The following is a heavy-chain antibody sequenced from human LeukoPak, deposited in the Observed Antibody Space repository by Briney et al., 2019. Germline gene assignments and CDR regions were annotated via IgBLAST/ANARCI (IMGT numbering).Heavy chain of an antibody. V-gene: IGHV3-23*01. CDR3: AKDGANYYDSSGYYDAFDI. Sequence: GGSLRLSCAASGFTLSSYAMSWVRQGPGKGLEWVSAISVSGNTYHADSVKGRFTISRDSSKNTLYLQMNSLRAEDTAVYYCAKDGANYYDSSGYYDAFDIWGQGTMVTVSS. CDR1: GFTLSSYA. D-gene: IGHD3-22*01. J-gene: IGHJ3*02. CDR2: ISVSGNT.